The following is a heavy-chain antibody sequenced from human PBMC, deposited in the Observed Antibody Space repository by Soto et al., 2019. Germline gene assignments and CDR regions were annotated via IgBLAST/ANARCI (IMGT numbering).Heavy chain of an antibody. D-gene: IGHD3-3*01. V-gene: IGHV4-39*07. Sequence: PSETLSLTCSVSGGSINSSSYFWGWVRQPPGKGLEWIGSIYDSGSTYYNPSLRSRVTISVDTSKNQFSLKLSSVTAADPAVYYCARGVTYYDFWSGYYRRDAFDIWGQGTMVTVSS. CDR3: ARGVTYYDFWSGYYRRDAFDI. CDR2: IYDSGST. J-gene: IGHJ3*02. CDR1: GGSINSSSYF.